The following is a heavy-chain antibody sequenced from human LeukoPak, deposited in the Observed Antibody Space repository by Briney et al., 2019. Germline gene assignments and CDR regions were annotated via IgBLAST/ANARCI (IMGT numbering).Heavy chain of an antibody. J-gene: IGHJ6*02. V-gene: IGHV6-1*01. CDR2: TYYRSKWYN. D-gene: IGHD3-10*01. Sequence: SQTLSLTCAISGDSVSSNSAAWHWIRPSPSRGLEWLGRTYYRSKWYNDYAVSVKSRITINPDTSKNQFSLQLNSVTPEDTAVYYCARELLWFGELFLSYYGMDVWGQGTTVTVSS. CDR1: GDSVSSNSAA. CDR3: ARELLWFGELFLSYYGMDV.